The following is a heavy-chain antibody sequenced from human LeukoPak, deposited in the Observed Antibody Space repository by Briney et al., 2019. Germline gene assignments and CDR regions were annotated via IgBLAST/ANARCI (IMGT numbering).Heavy chain of an antibody. D-gene: IGHD1-14*01. V-gene: IGHV3-53*01. CDR2: MYAGYTT. Sequence: GGSLRLSCAASGFIVGNNYMTWIRQAPGKGLEWVSIMYAGYTTYYADSVKGRFTISRDNSKNTLHLQMNSLRAEDTAVYYCASRLRGNHFANRGQGTMVTVSS. J-gene: IGHJ3*02. CDR1: GFIVGNNY. CDR3: ASRLRGNHFAN.